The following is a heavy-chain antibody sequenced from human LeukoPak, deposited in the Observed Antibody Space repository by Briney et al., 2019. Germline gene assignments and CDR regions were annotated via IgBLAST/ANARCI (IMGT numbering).Heavy chain of an antibody. Sequence: SETLSLTCTVSGGSISSGDFYWSWIRQHPGKGLEWIGHISYSGSTYYNPSLKSRVTMSVDTSKNQFSLKVTSVTAADTAVYHCARGPAKMRDNVSEWLDPWGQGTLVIVSS. CDR3: ARGPAKMRDNVSEWLDP. D-gene: IGHD1-1*01. CDR1: GGSISSGDFY. V-gene: IGHV4-31*03. J-gene: IGHJ5*02. CDR2: ISYSGST.